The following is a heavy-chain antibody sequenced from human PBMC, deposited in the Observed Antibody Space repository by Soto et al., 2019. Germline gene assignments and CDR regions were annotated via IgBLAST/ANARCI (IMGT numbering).Heavy chain of an antibody. V-gene: IGHV3-48*02. CDR2: ISSSSSTI. D-gene: IGHD2-15*01. CDR3: ARDTHCSGGSCYYYGMDV. CDR1: GFTFSSYS. Sequence: VQLVESGGGLVQPGGSLRLSCAASGFTFSSYSMNWVRQAPGKGLEWVSYISSSSSTIYYADSVKGRFTISRDNAKNSLYLQMNSLRDEDTAVYYCARDTHCSGGSCYYYGMDVWGQGTTVTVSS. J-gene: IGHJ6*02.